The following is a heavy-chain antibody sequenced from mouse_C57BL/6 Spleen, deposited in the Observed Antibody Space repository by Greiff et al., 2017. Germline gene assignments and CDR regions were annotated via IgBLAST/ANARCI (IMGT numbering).Heavy chain of an antibody. V-gene: IGHV1-81*01. Sequence: VNVVESGAELARPGASVKLSCKASGYTFTSYGISWVKQRTGQGLEWIGEIYPRSGNTYYNEKFKGKATLTADKSSSTAYMELRSLTSEDSAVYFCARGTTVVATDYWGQGTTLTVSS. J-gene: IGHJ2*01. CDR1: GYTFTSYG. CDR2: IYPRSGNT. D-gene: IGHD1-1*01. CDR3: ARGTTVVATDY.